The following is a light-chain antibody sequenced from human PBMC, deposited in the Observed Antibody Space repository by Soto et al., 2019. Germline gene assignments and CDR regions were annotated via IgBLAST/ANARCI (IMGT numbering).Light chain of an antibody. Sequence: EIVLTQSPGTLSLSPGERATLSCRASQSVSNNYLAWYQQKPGQAPRLLIYGASSRATGIPDRFSGSGSGTHFTLTIRRLEPEDFAVYYCQQYTSSFRTFGQATKVEIK. V-gene: IGKV3-20*01. CDR1: QSVSNNY. J-gene: IGKJ1*01. CDR3: QQYTSSFRT. CDR2: GAS.